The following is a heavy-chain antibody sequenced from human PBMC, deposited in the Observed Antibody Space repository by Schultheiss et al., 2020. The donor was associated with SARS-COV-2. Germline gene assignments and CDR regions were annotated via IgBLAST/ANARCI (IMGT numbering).Heavy chain of an antibody. J-gene: IGHJ4*02. CDR3: ARTTVAPPDY. D-gene: IGHD4-23*01. Sequence: SQTLSLTCTVSGGSINSYYWSWIRQPPGKGLEWIGYIYYTGSTNYNPSLKSRVTISGDTSKNHFSLKLSSVTAADTAVYYCARTTVAPPDYWGQGTLVTVSS. CDR2: IYYTGST. CDR1: GGSINSYY. V-gene: IGHV4-59*08.